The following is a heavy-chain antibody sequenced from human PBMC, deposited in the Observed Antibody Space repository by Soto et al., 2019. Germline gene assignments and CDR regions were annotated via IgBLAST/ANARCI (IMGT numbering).Heavy chain of an antibody. CDR1: GGTFSSYA. CDR2: IIPIFGTA. Sequence: SVKVSCKASGGTFSSYAISWVRQAPGQGLEWMGGIIPIFGTANYAQKFQGRVTITADKSTSTAYMELSSLRSEDTAVYYCASGSYYYYGMDVWGQGTTVTVSS. D-gene: IGHD3-10*01. J-gene: IGHJ6*02. CDR3: ASGSYYYYGMDV. V-gene: IGHV1-69*06.